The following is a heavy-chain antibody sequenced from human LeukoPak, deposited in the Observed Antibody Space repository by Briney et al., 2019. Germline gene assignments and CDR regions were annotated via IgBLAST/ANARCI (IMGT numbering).Heavy chain of an antibody. CDR1: GGSITTSSYY. V-gene: IGHV4-39*01. CDR3: ARAFRARYFDL. J-gene: IGHJ2*01. CDR2: IYYSGST. Sequence: SKTLSLTCTVSGGSITTSSYYWGWIRQPPGKGLEWIGTIYYSGSTYYNPSLKGRVTISVDTSKNQFSLKLSSVTAADTAVYYCARAFRARYFDLWGRGTLVTVSS. D-gene: IGHD2/OR15-2a*01.